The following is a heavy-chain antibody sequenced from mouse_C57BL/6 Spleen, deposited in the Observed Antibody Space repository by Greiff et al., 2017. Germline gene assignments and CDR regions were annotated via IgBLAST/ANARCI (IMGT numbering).Heavy chain of an antibody. CDR2: INPSNGGT. CDR3: ARSGGTKWYFDV. Sequence: VQLQQPGTELVKPGASVKLSCKASGYTFTSYWMHWVKQRPGKGLEWIGNINPSNGGTNYNEKFKSKATLTVYKSSSTAYMQLSSLTSEDSAVYYCARSGGTKWYFDVWGTGTTVTVSS. J-gene: IGHJ1*03. CDR1: GYTFTSYW. V-gene: IGHV1-53*01. D-gene: IGHD4-1*01.